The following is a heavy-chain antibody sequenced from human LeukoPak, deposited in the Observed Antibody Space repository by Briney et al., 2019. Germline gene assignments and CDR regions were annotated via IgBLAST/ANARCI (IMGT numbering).Heavy chain of an antibody. D-gene: IGHD4-17*01. V-gene: IGHV3-49*04. J-gene: IGHJ6*02. CDR3: TREYDYGDYYYGMDV. Sequence: PGGSLRLSCTASGFTFGDYAMSWVRQAPGKGLEWVGFIRSEAYGGTTEYAASVKGRFTISRDDSKSIAYLQMNSLKTEDTAVYYCTREYDYGDYYYGMDVWGQGTTVTVSS. CDR1: GFTFGDYA. CDR2: IRSEAYGGTT.